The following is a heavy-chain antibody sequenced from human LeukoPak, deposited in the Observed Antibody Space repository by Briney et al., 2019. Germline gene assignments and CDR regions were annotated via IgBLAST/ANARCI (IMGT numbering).Heavy chain of an antibody. CDR3: ARDSTPLAAAGLDAFDI. J-gene: IGHJ3*02. D-gene: IGHD6-13*01. Sequence: SVKVSCKASGGTFSSYAISWVRQAPGQGLEWMGGIIPIFGTANYAQKFQGRVTITTDESTSTAYMELSSLRSEDTAVYYCARDSTPLAAAGLDAFDIWGQGTMVTVSS. CDR2: IIPIFGTA. V-gene: IGHV1-69*05. CDR1: GGTFSSYA.